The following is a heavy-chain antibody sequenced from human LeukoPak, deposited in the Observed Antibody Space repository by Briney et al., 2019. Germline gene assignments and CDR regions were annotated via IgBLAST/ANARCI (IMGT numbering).Heavy chain of an antibody. Sequence: GGSLRLSCAASGFSFSTYVMSWVRQAPGKGLEWVSAISGSGGSTYYADSVKGRFTISRDNSKNTLYLQMNSLRAEATAVYYCAKAVSTVSAPVFDYWGQGTLVTVSS. CDR3: AKAVSTVSAPVFDY. J-gene: IGHJ4*02. CDR2: ISGSGGST. V-gene: IGHV3-23*01. CDR1: GFSFSTYV. D-gene: IGHD4-17*01.